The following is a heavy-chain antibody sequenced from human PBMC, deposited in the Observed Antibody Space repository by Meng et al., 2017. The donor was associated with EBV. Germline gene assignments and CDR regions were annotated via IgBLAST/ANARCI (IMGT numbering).Heavy chain of an antibody. CDR1: GCTFSSYA. Sequence: VQLVTCGAEVKKPGASVKVSCKASGCTFSSYAISWVRQAPGQGFEWMGGIIPIFGTANYAQKFQGRVTITADKSTSTAYMELSSLRSEDTAVYYCARVVGSIVGATNYGMDVWGQGTTVTVSS. V-gene: IGHV1-69*06. CDR2: IIPIFGTA. D-gene: IGHD1-26*01. J-gene: IGHJ6*02. CDR3: ARVVGSIVGATNYGMDV.